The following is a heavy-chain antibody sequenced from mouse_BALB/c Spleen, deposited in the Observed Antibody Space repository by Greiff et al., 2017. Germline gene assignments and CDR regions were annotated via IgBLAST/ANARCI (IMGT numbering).Heavy chain of an antibody. CDR1: GFAFSSYD. J-gene: IGHJ4*01. Sequence: EVQGVESGGGLVKPGGSLKLSCAASGFAFSSYDMSWVRQTPEKRLEWVAYISSGGGSTYYPDTVKGRFTISRDNAKNTLYLQMSSLKSEDTAMYYCARHSSYGNYAMDYWGQGTSVTVSS. V-gene: IGHV5-12-1*01. D-gene: IGHD2-10*02. CDR2: ISSGGGST. CDR3: ARHSSYGNYAMDY.